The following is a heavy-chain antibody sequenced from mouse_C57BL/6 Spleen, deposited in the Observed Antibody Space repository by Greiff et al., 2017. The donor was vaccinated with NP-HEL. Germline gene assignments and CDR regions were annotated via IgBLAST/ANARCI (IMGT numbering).Heavy chain of an antibody. CDR1: GYTFTDYY. V-gene: IGHV1-26*01. Sequence: EVQLQQSGPELVKPGASVKISCKASGYTFTDYYMNWVKQSHGKSLEWIGDINPNNGGTSYNQKFKGKATLTVDKSSSTAYMELRSLTSEDSAVYYCARRLYSNYGGFAYWGQGTLVTVSA. J-gene: IGHJ3*01. D-gene: IGHD2-5*01. CDR2: INPNNGGT. CDR3: ARRLYSNYGGFAY.